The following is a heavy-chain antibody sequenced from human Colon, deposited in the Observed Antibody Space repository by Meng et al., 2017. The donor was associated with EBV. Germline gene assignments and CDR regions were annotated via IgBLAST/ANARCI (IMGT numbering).Heavy chain of an antibody. D-gene: IGHD5-12*01. Sequence: VQRRESGPGLVQPSKTLSLTCTVSGGSISSGDYYWSWIRQPPGKGLEWIGYIYYSGSTYYNPSLKSRVTISVDTSKNQFSLKLSSVTAADTAVYYCARDRGGLGAFDYWGQGTLVTVSS. CDR3: ARDRGGLGAFDY. CDR1: GGSISSGDYY. J-gene: IGHJ4*02. CDR2: IYYSGST. V-gene: IGHV4-30-4*01.